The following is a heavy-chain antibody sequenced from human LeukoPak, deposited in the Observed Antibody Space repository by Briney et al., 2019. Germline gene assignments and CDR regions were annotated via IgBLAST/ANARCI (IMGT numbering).Heavy chain of an antibody. Sequence: GGSLRLSCAASGFTFSNYAMSWVRQPPGKGRDGVSGISGSGGSTYYADSVKGRFTISRDNSKNTLYLQMNSLRAEDTAVYYCAKDPGDIVVVVAAIWDNWFDPWGQGTLVTVSS. D-gene: IGHD2-15*01. CDR1: GFTFSNYA. CDR3: AKDPGDIVVVVAAIWDNWFDP. CDR2: ISGSGGST. J-gene: IGHJ5*02. V-gene: IGHV3-23*01.